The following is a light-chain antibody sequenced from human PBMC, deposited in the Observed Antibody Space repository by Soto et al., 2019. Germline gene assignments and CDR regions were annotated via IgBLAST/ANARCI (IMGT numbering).Light chain of an antibody. Sequence: AIQMTQSPSSLSASVGDRVTITCRASQGIRNDLDWYQQKPGKAPKLLIYGATSLQTGVPSRFSGSGSGTDFTLAISSLQPEDSATYYCLQDINYPWTFGQGTKVDIK. V-gene: IGKV1-6*01. CDR2: GAT. J-gene: IGKJ1*01. CDR1: QGIRND. CDR3: LQDINYPWT.